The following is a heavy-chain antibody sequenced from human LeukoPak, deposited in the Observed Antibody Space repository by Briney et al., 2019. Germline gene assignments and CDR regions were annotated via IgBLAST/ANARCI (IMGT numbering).Heavy chain of an antibody. V-gene: IGHV3-64*01. CDR2: ISPNGGST. D-gene: IGHD1-14*01. Sequence: GGSLILSCAASGFTFSNFPMHWVRQAPGKGLEYVSAISPNGGSTYYANSVRGRFTISRDNSKNTFYLQMDSLRADDMAVYYCVREEPAGSNDYWGQGTLVTVSS. J-gene: IGHJ4*02. CDR1: GFTFSNFP. CDR3: VREEPAGSNDY.